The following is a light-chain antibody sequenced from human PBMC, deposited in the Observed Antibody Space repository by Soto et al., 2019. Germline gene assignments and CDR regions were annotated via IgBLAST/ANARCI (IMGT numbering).Light chain of an antibody. V-gene: IGKV1-39*01. CDR1: QSITNF. CDR2: AAS. CDR3: QQSYSSPLT. Sequence: DIQMTQSPSSLSASVGDRVTITCRASQSITNFLNWYQQKPGKAPQLLIYAASSLQSGDPARFSGGGSGTDFTLTISGLQPEDVATYYCQQSYSSPLTFGGGTKVEIK. J-gene: IGKJ4*01.